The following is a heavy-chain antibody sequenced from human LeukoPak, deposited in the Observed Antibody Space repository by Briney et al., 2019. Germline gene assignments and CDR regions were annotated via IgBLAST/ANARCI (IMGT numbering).Heavy chain of an antibody. CDR3: AKGTGINHYHWIDP. Sequence: GGSLRLSCAASKVTFSDYAMNWVRQAPGKGLEWVSGISGSDGNTYYADSVKGRFTISRDNSKNTLYLQMNSLRAEDTALYYCAKGTGINHYHWIDPWGQGTQVTVSS. J-gene: IGHJ5*02. V-gene: IGHV3-23*01. CDR2: ISGSDGNT. D-gene: IGHD3/OR15-3a*01. CDR1: KVTFSDYA.